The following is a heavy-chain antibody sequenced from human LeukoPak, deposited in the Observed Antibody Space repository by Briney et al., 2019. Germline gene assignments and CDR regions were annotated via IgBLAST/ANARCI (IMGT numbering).Heavy chain of an antibody. V-gene: IGHV3-23*01. CDR1: GFTFSSYV. Sequence: GGSLRLSCAASGFTFSSYVMYWVRQAPGKGLEWVSGIFGSGGSTHYADSVKGRFTISRDNSKNTVYLQINSLRAEDTAVYYCAKTTTGYSSGRFPGWPVDYWGQGTLVTVSS. D-gene: IGHD6-19*01. CDR2: IFGSGGST. J-gene: IGHJ4*02. CDR3: AKTTTGYSSGRFPGWPVDY.